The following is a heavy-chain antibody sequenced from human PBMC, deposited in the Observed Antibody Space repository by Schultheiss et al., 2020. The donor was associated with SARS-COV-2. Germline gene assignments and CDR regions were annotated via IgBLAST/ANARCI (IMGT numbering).Heavy chain of an antibody. Sequence: SQTLSLTCPVSGGSISSGGYYWSWIRQPPGKGLEWIGEINHSGSTNYNPSLKSRVTISVDTSKNQFSLKLSSVTAADTAVYYCARDRVGYYYDSSGYYSGYYYGMDVWGQGTTVTVSS. D-gene: IGHD3-22*01. CDR1: GGSISSGGYY. V-gene: IGHV4-61*08. J-gene: IGHJ6*02. CDR2: INHSGST. CDR3: ARDRVGYYYDSSGYYSGYYYGMDV.